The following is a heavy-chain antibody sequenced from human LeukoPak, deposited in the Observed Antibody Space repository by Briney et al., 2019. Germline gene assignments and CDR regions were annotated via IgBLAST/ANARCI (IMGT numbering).Heavy chain of an antibody. V-gene: IGHV3-30*02. CDR1: GFTFSSYG. CDR3: ARGAGEWEPIADFLFDY. D-gene: IGHD1-26*01. CDR2: IRYDGSNK. J-gene: IGHJ4*02. Sequence: PGGSLRLSCAASGFTFSSYGMHWVRQAPGKGLEWVAFIRYDGSNKYYADSVKGRFTISRDNSKNTLYLQMNSLRAEDTALYHCARGAGEWEPIADFLFDYWGQGTLVTVSS.